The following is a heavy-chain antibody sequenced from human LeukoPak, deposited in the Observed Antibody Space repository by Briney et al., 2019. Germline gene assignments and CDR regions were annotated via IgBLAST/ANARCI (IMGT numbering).Heavy chain of an antibody. Sequence: SETLSLTCTVSGGSISSYYWSWIRQPPGKGPEWIGYMYYSGSTNYNPSLKSRVTISVDMSKNQVSLKLSSVTAADTAVYYCARDYASAWYRDFFDYWGQGTLVTVSS. V-gene: IGHV4-59*01. CDR2: MYYSGST. CDR1: GGSISSYY. D-gene: IGHD6-19*01. CDR3: ARDYASAWYRDFFDY. J-gene: IGHJ4*02.